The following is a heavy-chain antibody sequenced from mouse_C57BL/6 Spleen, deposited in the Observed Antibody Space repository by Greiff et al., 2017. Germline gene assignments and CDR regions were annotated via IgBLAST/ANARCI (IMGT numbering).Heavy chain of an antibody. CDR2: IWSGGST. CDR1: GFSLTSYG. J-gene: IGHJ4*01. CDR3: ASLHYYGSGAMDY. Sequence: QVQLQQSGPGLVQPSQSLSITCPVSGFSLTSYGVHWVRQSPGKGLEWLGVIWSGGSTDYNAAFISRLSISKDNSKSQVFFKMNSLQADDTAIYYCASLHYYGSGAMDYWGQGTSVTVSS. V-gene: IGHV2-2*01. D-gene: IGHD1-1*01.